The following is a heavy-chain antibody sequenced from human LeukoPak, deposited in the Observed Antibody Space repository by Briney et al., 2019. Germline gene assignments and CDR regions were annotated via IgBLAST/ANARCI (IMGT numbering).Heavy chain of an antibody. CDR1: GYTFTSYG. CDR3: ARVYYDSSGYYYFRAFDI. Sequence: ASVKVSCKASGYTFTSYGISWVRQAPGQGLEWMGWISAYNGNTSYAQKLQGRVTMTTDTSTSTAYMELRSLRSDDTAVYYCARVYYDSSGYYYFRAFDIWGQGTMVTVSS. V-gene: IGHV1-18*01. CDR2: ISAYNGNT. D-gene: IGHD3-22*01. J-gene: IGHJ3*02.